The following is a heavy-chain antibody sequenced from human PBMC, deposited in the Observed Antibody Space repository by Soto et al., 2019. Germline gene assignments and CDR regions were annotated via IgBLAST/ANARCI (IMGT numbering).Heavy chain of an antibody. CDR1: GGSISNYF. CDR2: ISYSGNT. V-gene: IGHV4-59*01. CDR3: ARDKHTVVATAIPGGFDP. Sequence: QVQLQESGPGLVKPSETLSLTCTVSGGSISNYFWNWIRQPPGKGLEWIGYISYSGNTNYNPSLKSRVTISVDTSKNQLSLKPSSVTAADTALYYCARDKHTVVATAIPGGFDPWGQGSLVTVSS. D-gene: IGHD2-21*02. J-gene: IGHJ5*02.